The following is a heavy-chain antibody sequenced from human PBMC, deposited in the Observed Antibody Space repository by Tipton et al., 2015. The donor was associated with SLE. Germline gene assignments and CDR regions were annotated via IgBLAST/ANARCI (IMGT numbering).Heavy chain of an antibody. D-gene: IGHD2-2*01. J-gene: IGHJ6*03. V-gene: IGHV4-61*02. CDR2: IYTSGST. CDR3: AREGVGYQLFPDYYYYYMDV. CDR1: GGSISSGSYH. Sequence: TLSLTCTVSGGSISSGSYHWSWIRQPAGKGLEWIGRIYTSGSTNYNPSLKSRVTISVDTSKNQFSLKLSSVTAADTAVYYCAREGVGYQLFPDYYYYYMDVWGKGTTVTVSS.